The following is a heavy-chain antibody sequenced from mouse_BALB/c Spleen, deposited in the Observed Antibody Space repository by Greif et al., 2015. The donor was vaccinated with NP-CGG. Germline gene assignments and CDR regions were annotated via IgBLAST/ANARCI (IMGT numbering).Heavy chain of an antibody. D-gene: IGHD2-1*01. Sequence: QVQLQQSGPGLVAPSQSLSITCTVSGFSLTSYGVHWVRQPPGKGLEWLGVIWAGGSTNYNSALMSRLSISKDNSKSQVFLKMNSLQTDDTAMYYCARVSFYYGNYGFAYWGQGTLVTVSA. CDR3: ARVSFYYGNYGFAY. J-gene: IGHJ3*01. V-gene: IGHV2-9*02. CDR1: GFSLTSYG. CDR2: IWAGGST.